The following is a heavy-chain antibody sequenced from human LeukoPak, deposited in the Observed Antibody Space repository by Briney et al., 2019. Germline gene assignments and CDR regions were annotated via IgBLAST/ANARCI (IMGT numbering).Heavy chain of an antibody. CDR3: ARGGRYDFWSGPPKTY. D-gene: IGHD3-3*01. J-gene: IGHJ4*02. CDR2: ISAYNGNT. Sequence: ASVKVSCKASGYTFTSYGISWVRQAPGQGLEWMGWISAYNGNTNYAQKLQGRVAMTTDTSTSTAYMELRSLRSDGTAVYYCARGGRYDFWSGPPKTYWGQGTLATVSS. CDR1: GYTFTSYG. V-gene: IGHV1-18*01.